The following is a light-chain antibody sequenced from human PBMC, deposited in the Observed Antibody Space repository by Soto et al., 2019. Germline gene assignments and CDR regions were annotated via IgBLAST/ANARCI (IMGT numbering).Light chain of an antibody. J-gene: IGKJ1*01. Sequence: DIQMTQSPSTLSASVGDRVTITCRASQTISSWLAWYQQKTGKAPKLLIYDASSLQGGVPSRFSGSGSGTELTLTISSLQPDDFATYYCQHYHSYPWTLGQGTKVHIK. CDR3: QHYHSYPWT. V-gene: IGKV1-5*01. CDR1: QTISSW. CDR2: DAS.